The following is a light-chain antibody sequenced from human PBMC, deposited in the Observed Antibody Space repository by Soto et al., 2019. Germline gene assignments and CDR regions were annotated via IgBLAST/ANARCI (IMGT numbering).Light chain of an antibody. CDR1: SSDVGSYNL. J-gene: IGLJ3*02. V-gene: IGLV2-23*01. Sequence: QSALTQPASVSGSPGQSITISCTGTSSDVGSYNLVSWYQQHPGKAPKLMIYEGSKRPSGVSNRFSGSKSCNTASLTISGLQAEDEADYYCCSYVGSSVWVFGGGTQLTVL. CDR2: EGS. CDR3: CSYVGSSVWV.